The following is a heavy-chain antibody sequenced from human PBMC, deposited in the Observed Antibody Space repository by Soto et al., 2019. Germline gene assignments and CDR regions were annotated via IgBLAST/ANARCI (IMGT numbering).Heavy chain of an antibody. CDR1: GFTFSSYA. V-gene: IGHV3-30-3*01. CDR3: AREMAAAECFDY. Sequence: QVQLVESGGGVVQPGRSLRLSCAASGFTFSSYAMHWVRQAPGKGLEWVAVISYDGSNKYYADSVKGRFTISRDNSKNTLYLQMNSLRAEDTAVYYCAREMAAAECFDYWGQGTLVTVSS. D-gene: IGHD6-13*01. J-gene: IGHJ4*02. CDR2: ISYDGSNK.